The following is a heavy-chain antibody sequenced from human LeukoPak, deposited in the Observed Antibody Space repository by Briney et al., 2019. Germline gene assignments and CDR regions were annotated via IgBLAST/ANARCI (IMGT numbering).Heavy chain of an antibody. CDR3: VKDRVPGYRSSWYRPPFDY. CDR2: IRSNGGST. D-gene: IGHD6-13*01. CDR1: GFTFSTYT. J-gene: IGHJ4*02. V-gene: IGHV3-64D*06. Sequence: GGSLRLSCSASGFTFSTYTMHWVRQSPGKGLEYVATIRSNGGSTYYGDSVKGTFTIYRDNSKNTLYLQMTSLRAEDTAVYYCVKDRVPGYRSSWYRPPFDYWGQGTLVTVSS.